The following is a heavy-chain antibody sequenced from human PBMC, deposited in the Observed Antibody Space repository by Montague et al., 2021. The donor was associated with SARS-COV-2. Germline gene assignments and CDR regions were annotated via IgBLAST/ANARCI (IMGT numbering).Heavy chain of an antibody. V-gene: IGHV3-21*01. CDR3: ARDPLDYGLWSSGSYYNAYYYYYGMDV. CDR2: ISSSSSYI. D-gene: IGHD3-10*01. J-gene: IGHJ6*02. CDR1: GFTFSSYS. Sequence: SLRLSCAASGFTFSSYSMNWVRQAPGKGLEWVSSISSSSSYIYYADSVKGRFTISRDNAKNSLYLQMNSLRAEDTAVYYCARDPLDYGLWSSGSYYNAYYYYYGMDVWGQGTTVTVSS.